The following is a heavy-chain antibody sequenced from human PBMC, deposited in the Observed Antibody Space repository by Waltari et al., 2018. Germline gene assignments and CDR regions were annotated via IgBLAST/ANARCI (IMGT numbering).Heavy chain of an antibody. J-gene: IGHJ4*02. CDR1: GGTFSNFA. Sequence: QVRLVQSGAEVKKPGSSVKVSCKASGGTFSNFAITWVRQAPGQGLEWMGGIIPIFGSAKYAKKFQGRVTVTADESTSTGYMELSSLRSEDTAVYYCARAGPEYCGGDCYYYFDYWGQGTLVTVSS. CDR2: IIPIFGSA. D-gene: IGHD2-21*02. V-gene: IGHV1-69*01. CDR3: ARAGPEYCGGDCYYYFDY.